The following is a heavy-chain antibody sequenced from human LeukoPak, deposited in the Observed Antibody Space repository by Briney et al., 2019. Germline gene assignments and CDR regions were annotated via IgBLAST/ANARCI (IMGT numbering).Heavy chain of an antibody. V-gene: IGHV4-4*07. J-gene: IGHJ2*01. CDR3: ARSTVTPRWYFDL. Sequence: SETLSLTCTVSGGSISSNYWSWIRQPAGKGLEWIGRVYTSGSTNYNPSLKSRVTMSVDTSKNQFSLKLSSVTAADTAVYYCARSTVTPRWYFDLWGRGTLVTVSS. CDR1: GGSISSNY. D-gene: IGHD4-17*01. CDR2: VYTSGST.